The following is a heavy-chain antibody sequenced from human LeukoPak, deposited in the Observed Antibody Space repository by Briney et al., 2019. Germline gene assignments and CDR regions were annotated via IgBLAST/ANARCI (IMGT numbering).Heavy chain of an antibody. V-gene: IGHV4-34*01. CDR2: INHSGST. D-gene: IGHD1-26*01. J-gene: IGHJ4*02. CDR1: GGSFSGYY. Sequence: SETLSLTCAVYGGSFSGYYWSWIRQPPGKGLEWIGEINHSGSTNYNPSLKSRVTISVDTSKKQFSLKLSSVTAADTAVYYCARLSLGATGGYYFDYWGQGTLVTVSS. CDR3: ARLSLGATGGYYFDY.